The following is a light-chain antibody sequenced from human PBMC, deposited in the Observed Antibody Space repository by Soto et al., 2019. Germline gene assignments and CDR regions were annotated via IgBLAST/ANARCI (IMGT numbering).Light chain of an antibody. J-gene: IGKJ4*01. Sequence: DIVMTQSPLSLPVTPGEPASISCRSSQSLLHSNGYDYLDWYLQKPGQSPQLLIYLGSNRASGGPGRFSGSGSGTDFTLKISRVEAEDVGVYYCMQALHTPGTFGGGTKVEIK. V-gene: IGKV2-28*01. CDR3: MQALHTPGT. CDR2: LGS. CDR1: QSLLHSNGYDY.